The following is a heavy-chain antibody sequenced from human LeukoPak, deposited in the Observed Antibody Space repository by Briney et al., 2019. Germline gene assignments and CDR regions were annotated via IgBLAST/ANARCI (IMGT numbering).Heavy chain of an antibody. V-gene: IGHV1-3*01. Sequence: GASVKVSCKASGYTFTSYAMHWVRQAPGQRLEWMGWINAGNGNTKYSQKFQGRVTITRDTSASTAYMELSSLRSEDTAVYYCARDEGRIAVADRRARGWVWYFDYWGQGTLVTVSS. CDR1: GYTFTSYA. D-gene: IGHD6-19*01. CDR2: INAGNGNT. J-gene: IGHJ4*02. CDR3: ARDEGRIAVADRRARGWVWYFDY.